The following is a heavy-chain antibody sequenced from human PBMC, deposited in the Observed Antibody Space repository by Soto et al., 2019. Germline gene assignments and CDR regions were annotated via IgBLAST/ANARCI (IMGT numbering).Heavy chain of an antibody. V-gene: IGHV3-23*01. CDR3: AKDSLFLEVADSNDD. D-gene: IGHD6-19*01. CDR2: IGATADAT. Sequence: EVHVLESGGGLVQPGGSLRLSCEASGFTFSTYAMSWVRQAPGKGLEWVSSIGATADATFYADSVAGRFSISRDNSKNLVSLQMNSLRAEDTAIYYCAKDSLFLEVADSNDDWGHGTLVTFSS. J-gene: IGHJ4*01. CDR1: GFTFSTYA.